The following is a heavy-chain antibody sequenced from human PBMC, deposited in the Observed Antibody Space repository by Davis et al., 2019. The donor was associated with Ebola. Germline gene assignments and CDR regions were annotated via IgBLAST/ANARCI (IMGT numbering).Heavy chain of an antibody. CDR3: AREVRGGFDP. J-gene: IGHJ5*02. V-gene: IGHV3-53*01. CDR1: GFTVSRNY. D-gene: IGHD3-10*01. CDR2: IYSGGTT. Sequence: GESLKISRAASGFTVSRNYMSWVRQAPGKGLEWVSVIYSGGTTYYADSVKGRFTISRDNSKNTLYLQMNSLRAEDTAVYYCAREVRGGFDPWGQGTLVTVSS.